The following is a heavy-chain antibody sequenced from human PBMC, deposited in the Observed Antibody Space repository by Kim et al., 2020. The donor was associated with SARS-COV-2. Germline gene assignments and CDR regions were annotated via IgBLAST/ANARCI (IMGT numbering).Heavy chain of an antibody. CDR3: ARQGVQLWPDY. Sequence: RYSPSFQGQVTISADKSISTAYLQWSSLKASDTAMYYCARQGVQLWPDYWGQGTLVTVSS. V-gene: IGHV5-51*01. D-gene: IGHD5-18*01. J-gene: IGHJ4*02.